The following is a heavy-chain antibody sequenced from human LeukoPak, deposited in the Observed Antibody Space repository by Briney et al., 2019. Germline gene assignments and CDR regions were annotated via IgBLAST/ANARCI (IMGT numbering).Heavy chain of an antibody. CDR2: IVVGSGNT. D-gene: IGHD4/OR15-4a*01. Sequence: ASVKVSCKASGFTFTSSAMQWVRQARGQRLEWIGWIVVGSGNTNYAQKFQERVTITMDMSTSTAYMELSSLRSEDTAVYYCAAIPYYDYGGIYYFDYWGQGTLVTVSS. J-gene: IGHJ4*02. V-gene: IGHV1-58*02. CDR3: AAIPYYDYGGIYYFDY. CDR1: GFTFTSSA.